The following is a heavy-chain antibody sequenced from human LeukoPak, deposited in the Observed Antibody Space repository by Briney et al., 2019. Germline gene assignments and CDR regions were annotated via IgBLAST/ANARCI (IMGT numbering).Heavy chain of an antibody. J-gene: IGHJ4*02. CDR1: GGSITSYY. CDR2: MYYSGST. V-gene: IGHV4-59*01. CDR3: ARAGGGRHCDY. Sequence: SETLSLTCTVSGGSITSYYWSWIRQPPGKGLEWIGYMYYSGSTSYNPSLKSRVTTSVDTAKNQFSLKVNSVTAADTAVYYCARAGGGRHCDYWGQGTLVTVSS. D-gene: IGHD4-23*01.